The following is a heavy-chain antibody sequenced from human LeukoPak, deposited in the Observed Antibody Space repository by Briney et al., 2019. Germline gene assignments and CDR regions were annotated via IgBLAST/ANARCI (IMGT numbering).Heavy chain of an antibody. D-gene: IGHD6-19*01. Sequence: PGGSLRLSCAVSGFTVAANYMTWVRQAPGKGLEWVSVFYSGGSAYYADSVKGRFTISRDNSKNTVFLQMNSLRAEDTAVYYCARDRSSGWNLGLTGLDYWGQGTLVTVSS. CDR3: ARDRSSGWNLGLTGLDY. CDR2: FYSGGSA. CDR1: GFTVAANY. V-gene: IGHV3-53*01. J-gene: IGHJ4*02.